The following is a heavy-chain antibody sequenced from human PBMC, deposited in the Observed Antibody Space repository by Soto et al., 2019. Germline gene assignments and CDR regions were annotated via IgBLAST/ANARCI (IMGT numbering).Heavy chain of an antibody. CDR2: ISGHDGST. CDR3: AKTPVLLLFGGWFDP. J-gene: IGHJ5*02. Sequence: VASVKVSCKASGYTFTNYGLGWVRQAPGQGPEWMGWISGHDGSTKYAQKFQGRVNMTIDTSTTTVYMELWSLSSDDTAIYYCAKTPVLLLFGGWFDPWGQGTLVTVS. D-gene: IGHD3-16*01. V-gene: IGHV1-18*01. CDR1: GYTFTNYG.